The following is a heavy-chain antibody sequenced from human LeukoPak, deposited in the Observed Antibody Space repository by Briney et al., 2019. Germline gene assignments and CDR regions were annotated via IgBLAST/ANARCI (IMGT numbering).Heavy chain of an antibody. Sequence: GGSLRLSCAASGFTFSSYAMSWVRQAPGKGLEWVSAISGSGGSTYYADSVKGRFIISRDNAKNSLYLQMNSLRAEDTAVYYCAREGESSGYYDDYWGQGSLVTVSS. CDR1: GFTFSSYA. CDR3: AREGESSGYYDDY. D-gene: IGHD3-22*01. J-gene: IGHJ4*02. V-gene: IGHV3-23*01. CDR2: ISGSGGST.